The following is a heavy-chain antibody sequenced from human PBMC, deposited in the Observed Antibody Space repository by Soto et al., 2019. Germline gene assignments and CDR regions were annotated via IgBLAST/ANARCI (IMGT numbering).Heavy chain of an antibody. Sequence: QVQLAQSGAEVKKPGASVKVSCKASGYPFTSYYLHWVRQAPGQGPEWMGRINVSDGSTRYAQNFQGRVTMTRDTSTTTVYMELSPLGSDDPAVYYCAREAAVAGTAFDHWGQGTLVTVSS. CDR1: GYPFTSYY. V-gene: IGHV1-46*01. D-gene: IGHD6-19*01. CDR2: INVSDGST. CDR3: AREAAVAGTAFDH. J-gene: IGHJ5*02.